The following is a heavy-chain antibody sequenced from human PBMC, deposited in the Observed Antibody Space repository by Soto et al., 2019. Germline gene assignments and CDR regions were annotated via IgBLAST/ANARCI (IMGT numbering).Heavy chain of an antibody. CDR2: IYHSGST. CDR1: GGSISSSNW. V-gene: IGHV4-4*02. Sequence: QVQLQESGPGLVKPSGTLSLTCAVSGGSISSSNWWSWVRQPPGKGLEWIGEIYHSGSTNYNPSLQGRVTISVDKSKNQFSLKLSSVTAADTAVYYCERAGLDYYDSSGYSDAFDIWGQGTMVTVSS. CDR3: ERAGLDYYDSSGYSDAFDI. D-gene: IGHD3-22*01. J-gene: IGHJ3*02.